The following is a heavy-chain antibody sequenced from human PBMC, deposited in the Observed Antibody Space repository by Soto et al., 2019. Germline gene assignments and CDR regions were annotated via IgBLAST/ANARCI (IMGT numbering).Heavy chain of an antibody. CDR3: AGAPRVQPYYYYGMDV. CDR1: GFTFSSYA. CDR2: ISYDGSNK. Sequence: QVQLVESGGGVVQPGRSLRLSCAASGFTFSSYAMHWVRQAPGKGLEWVAVISYDGSNKYYADSVKGRFTISRDNSKNTLYLQMNSLRAEDTAVYYCAGAPRVQPYYYYGMDVWGQGTTVTVSS. V-gene: IGHV3-30-3*01. J-gene: IGHJ6*02.